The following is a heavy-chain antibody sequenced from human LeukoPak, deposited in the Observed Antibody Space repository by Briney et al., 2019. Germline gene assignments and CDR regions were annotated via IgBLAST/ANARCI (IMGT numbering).Heavy chain of an antibody. V-gene: IGHV3-53*01. J-gene: IGHJ3*02. CDR2: FYSGGST. CDR3: ARYNWNDQEAFDI. CDR1: GFTVSRNY. D-gene: IGHD1-1*01. Sequence: GGSLRLSCAASGFTVSRNYMSWVRQAPGRGLEWVSIFYSGGSTNYADSVKSRFTISRDNSKNTLYLQMNSLRAEDTAVYYCARYNWNDQEAFDIWGQGTMVTVSS.